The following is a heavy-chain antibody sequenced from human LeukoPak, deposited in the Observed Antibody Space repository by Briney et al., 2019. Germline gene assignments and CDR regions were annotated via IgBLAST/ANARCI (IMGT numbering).Heavy chain of an antibody. CDR1: GGSISSSNW. V-gene: IGHV4-4*02. D-gene: IGHD2-2*01. Sequence: PSGTLSLTCAVSGGSISSSNWWSWVRQPPGKGLEWIGEIYHSGSTNYNPSLKSRVTISVDKSKNQFSLKLSSVTAADTAVYYCARGGGVLVVPAAILWFDPWGQGTLVTVSS. CDR3: ARGGGVLVVPAAILWFDP. CDR2: IYHSGST. J-gene: IGHJ5*02.